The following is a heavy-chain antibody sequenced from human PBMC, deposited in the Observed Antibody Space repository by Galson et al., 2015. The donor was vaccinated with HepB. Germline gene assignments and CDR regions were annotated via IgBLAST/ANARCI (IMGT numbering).Heavy chain of an antibody. CDR1: GFTFSDYY. V-gene: IGHV3-11*06. D-gene: IGHD4-17*01. Sequence: SLRLSCAASGFTFSDYYMRWFRQAPGKGLEWLSYISSSTTYTNYADSVKGRFTISRDNAKNSLFLQINSLRAEDTAVYYCARVADADYGDHSHFDYWGQGTLVTVSS. CDR2: ISSSTTYT. J-gene: IGHJ4*02. CDR3: ARVADADYGDHSHFDY.